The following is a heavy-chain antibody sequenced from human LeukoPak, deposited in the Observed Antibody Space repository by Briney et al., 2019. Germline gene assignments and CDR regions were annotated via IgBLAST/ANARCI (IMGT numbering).Heavy chain of an antibody. CDR3: AKRPNSDSGSYYFDH. D-gene: IGHD3-10*01. CDR1: GFTFSNCA. Sequence: GGSLRLSCAASGFTFSNCAMSWVRQAPGKGLEWVAAIGGSDGVTLYADSVKGRFTVSRDNSKNTLCLEMSNLRVEDTALYYCAKRPNSDSGSYYFDHWGQGTLVTVSS. J-gene: IGHJ4*02. V-gene: IGHV3-23*01. CDR2: IGGSDGVT.